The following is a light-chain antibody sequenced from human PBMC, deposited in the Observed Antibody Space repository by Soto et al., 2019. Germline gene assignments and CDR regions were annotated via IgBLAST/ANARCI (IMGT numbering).Light chain of an antibody. J-gene: IGKJ1*01. Sequence: DIQITQPPSTLSGSIEDRVTITCRASQTIRSWLAEDQQRQGKAPKLLISKASTLNSGVPSRFSGSRSGTELTLPISSLQHDDFATHYGQHYNRYSEAFGHGTKVDIK. CDR2: KAS. V-gene: IGKV1-5*03. CDR3: QHYNRYSEA. CDR1: QTIRSW.